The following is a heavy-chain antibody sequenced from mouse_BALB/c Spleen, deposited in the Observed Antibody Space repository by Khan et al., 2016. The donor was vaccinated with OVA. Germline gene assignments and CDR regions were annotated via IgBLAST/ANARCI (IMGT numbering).Heavy chain of an antibody. V-gene: IGHV2-6-7*01. CDR1: GFSLTGYG. CDR3: ARAYYGNYREAMDY. Sequence: VQLQESGPGLVAPSQSLSITCTVSGFSLTGYGVNWVRQPPGKGLEWLGMIWGDGSTDYNSGLKSRLSISKDNSKSHAFLKMNSLQTDDTTHYYCARAYYGNYREAMDYWGQGASVTVSS. D-gene: IGHD2-10*01. CDR2: IWGDGST. J-gene: IGHJ4*01.